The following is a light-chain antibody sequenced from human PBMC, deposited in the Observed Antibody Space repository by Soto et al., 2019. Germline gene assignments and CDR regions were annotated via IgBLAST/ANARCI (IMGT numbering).Light chain of an antibody. CDR1: SSDVGSYNL. CDR3: CSYAGSSTWV. CDR2: EGS. J-gene: IGLJ3*02. V-gene: IGLV2-23*01. Sequence: QSVLTQPASVSGSPGQSITISCTGTSSDVGSYNLVSWYQQHPGKAPQLMIYEGSKRPSGVSNRFSGYKSGNTASLTISGLQAEDEADYYCCSYAGSSTWVFGGGTKLTVL.